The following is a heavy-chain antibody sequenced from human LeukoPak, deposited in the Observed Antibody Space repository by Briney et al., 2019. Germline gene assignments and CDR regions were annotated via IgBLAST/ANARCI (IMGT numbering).Heavy chain of an antibody. CDR3: ANSYDGKIVPFDN. Sequence: SETLSLTCTVSGASITNYYWNWVRQPPGKGLEWIGYIYSSGSTNYNPSLKSRVTISLDASKNQFSLKPTSVTAADTAVYYCANSYDGKIVPFDNWGQGALVAVSS. CDR1: GASITNYY. J-gene: IGHJ4*02. CDR2: IYSSGST. D-gene: IGHD4-23*01. V-gene: IGHV4-4*09.